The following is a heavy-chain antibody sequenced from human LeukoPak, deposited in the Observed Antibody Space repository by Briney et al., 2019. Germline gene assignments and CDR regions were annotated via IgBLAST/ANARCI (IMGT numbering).Heavy chain of an antibody. V-gene: IGHV4-59*01. D-gene: IGHD3-10*01. Sequence: SETLSLTCSVSGGSISSDYWGWIRQPPGKGLEWIAYVHNSGITRYNPSLKSRVTISIGTSKNQFSLKLNSVTAADTAVYYCAGYGSGSYYKAFDYWGQGTLVTVSS. CDR2: VHNSGIT. J-gene: IGHJ4*02. CDR1: GGSISSDY. CDR3: AGYGSGSYYKAFDY.